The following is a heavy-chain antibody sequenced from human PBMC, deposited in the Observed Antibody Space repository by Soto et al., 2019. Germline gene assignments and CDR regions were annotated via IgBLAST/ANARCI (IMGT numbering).Heavy chain of an antibody. D-gene: IGHD1-26*01. CDR3: TTDSYSSITLVRFDY. V-gene: IGHV3-30-3*01. CDR2: ISYDGSNK. CDR1: GFTFSSYA. Sequence: GGSLRLSCAASGFTFSSYAMHWVRQAPGKGLEWVAVISYDGSNKYYADSVKGRFTISRDNSKNTLYLQMNSLRAEDMGIYYCTTDSYSSITLVRFDYWGQGTVVTVSS. J-gene: IGHJ4*02.